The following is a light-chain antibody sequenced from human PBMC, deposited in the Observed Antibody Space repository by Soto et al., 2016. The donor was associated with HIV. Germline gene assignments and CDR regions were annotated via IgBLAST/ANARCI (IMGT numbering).Light chain of an antibody. V-gene: IGKV1-33*01. CDR3: QQYTTYPVT. CDR2: DAS. CDR1: QDISNY. J-gene: IGKJ2*01. Sequence: DIQMTQSPSSLSASVGDRVTITCQASQDISNYLNWYQQKPGKAPKLLIYDASNLETGVPSRFSGSGSGTDFTFTISSLQPEDIATYYCQQYTTYPVTFGQGTKVEDQT.